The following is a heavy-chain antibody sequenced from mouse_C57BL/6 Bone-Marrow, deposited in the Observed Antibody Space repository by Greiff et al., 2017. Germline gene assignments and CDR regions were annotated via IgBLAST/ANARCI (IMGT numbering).Heavy chain of an antibody. CDR3: AAFITTIVDY. V-gene: IGHV1-39*01. J-gene: IGHJ2*01. CDR1: GYSFTDYN. CDR2: IDPNYGPT. Sequence: VQLQQSGPELVKPGASVKISCKASGYSFTDYNMNWVKQSNGKSLEWIGVIDPNYGPTSYNQKFKSKATLTVDQSSSTAYMQLNSLTSEDSAVYYCAAFITTIVDYWGQGTTLTVSS. D-gene: IGHD1-1*01.